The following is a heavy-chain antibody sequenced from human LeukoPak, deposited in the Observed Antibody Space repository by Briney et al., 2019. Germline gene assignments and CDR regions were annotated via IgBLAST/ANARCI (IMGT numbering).Heavy chain of an antibody. Sequence: PSETLSLTCTVSGGSISSYYWSWIRQPPGKGLEWIGYIYYSGSTNYNPSLKSRVTISVDTSKNQFSLKLSSVTAADTAVYYCARVRPILRFLEWLPDAFDIWGQGTMVTVSS. V-gene: IGHV4-59*01. CDR1: GGSISSYY. CDR3: ARVRPILRFLEWLPDAFDI. D-gene: IGHD3-3*01. J-gene: IGHJ3*02. CDR2: IYYSGST.